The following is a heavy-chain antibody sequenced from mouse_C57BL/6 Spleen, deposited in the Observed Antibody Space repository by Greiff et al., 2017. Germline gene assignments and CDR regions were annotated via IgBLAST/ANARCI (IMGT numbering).Heavy chain of an antibody. Sequence: EVKLMESGGGLVKPGGSLKLSCAASGFTFSDYGMHWVRQAPEKGLEWVAYISSGSSTIYYADTVKGRFTISRDNAKNTRFLQMTSLRSEDTARYYCAILRQGAMDYWGKGTSVTVSS. V-gene: IGHV5-17*01. D-gene: IGHD1-1*01. CDR2: ISSGSSTI. J-gene: IGHJ4*01. CDR3: AILRQGAMDY. CDR1: GFTFSDYG.